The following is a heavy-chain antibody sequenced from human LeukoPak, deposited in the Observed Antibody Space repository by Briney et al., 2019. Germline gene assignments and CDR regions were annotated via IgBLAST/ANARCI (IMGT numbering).Heavy chain of an antibody. Sequence: GGSLRLSCVASGITFSSHWMHWVRHSPGEGPGWVSHINSDGSRKDNADFVKGRFTISRENAKNTLYLQMNSLRAEDTAVYYCARSDSLGWSDSFVYWGQGTLVTVSS. CDR3: ARSDSLGWSDSFVY. J-gene: IGHJ4*02. CDR1: GITFSSHW. D-gene: IGHD6-19*01. CDR2: INSDGSRK. V-gene: IGHV3-74*01.